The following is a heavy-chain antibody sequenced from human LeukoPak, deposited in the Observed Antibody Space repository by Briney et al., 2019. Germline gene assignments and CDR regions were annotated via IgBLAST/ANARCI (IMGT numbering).Heavy chain of an antibody. CDR2: INHSGST. V-gene: IGHV4-34*01. Sequence: SETLSLTCAVYGGSFSGYYWSWIRQPPGKGLEWIGEINHSGSTNYNPSLKSRVTISVDTSKNQFSLKLSSVAAGDRAVYYRARGRGFYDYGLGSYRYMDPLVGYWGQGTLVTVSS. CDR3: ARGRGFYDYGLGSYRYMDPLVGY. J-gene: IGHJ4*02. D-gene: IGHD3-16*02. CDR1: GGSFSGYY.